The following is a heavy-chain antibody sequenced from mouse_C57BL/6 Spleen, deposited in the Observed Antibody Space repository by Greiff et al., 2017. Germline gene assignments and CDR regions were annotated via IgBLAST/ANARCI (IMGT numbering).Heavy chain of an antibody. J-gene: IGHJ1*03. Sequence: QVQLQQSGPELVKPGASVKISCKASGYAFSSSWMNWVKQRPGKGLEWIGRIYPGDGDTNYNGKFKGKATLTADKSSSTAYMQRSSLTSEDSAVYFCARSDDYDDGEPVWGTGTTVTVSS. V-gene: IGHV1-82*01. D-gene: IGHD2-4*01. CDR3: ARSDDYDDGEPV. CDR2: IYPGDGDT. CDR1: GYAFSSSW.